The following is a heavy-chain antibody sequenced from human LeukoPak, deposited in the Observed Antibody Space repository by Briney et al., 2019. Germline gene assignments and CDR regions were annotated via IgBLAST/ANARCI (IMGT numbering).Heavy chain of an antibody. V-gene: IGHV5-51*01. Sequence: GESLKISCKGSGYSFTNYWIGWARQMPGKGLEWMGIIYPGDSDTTYKPSFQGQVTISADKSISTAYLQWSSLKASDTAMYYCARSRAETVPVWGSYRHHDAFDIWGQGTMVTVSS. CDR1: GYSFTNYW. CDR2: IYPGDSDT. J-gene: IGHJ3*02. D-gene: IGHD3-16*02. CDR3: ARSRAETVPVWGSYRHHDAFDI.